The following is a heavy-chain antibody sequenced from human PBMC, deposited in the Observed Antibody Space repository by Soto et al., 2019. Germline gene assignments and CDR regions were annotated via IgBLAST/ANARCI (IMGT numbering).Heavy chain of an antibody. J-gene: IGHJ6*03. D-gene: IGHD2-21*02. CDR3: ARGDTGYYYYYIDG. CDR1: GFTFSSYS. Sequence: EVQLVESGGGLVQPGGSLRLSCAASGFTFSSYSMNWVRQAPGKGLEWVSYISSSSSTIYYADSVKGRFTISRDKAKNSLYLQMNDLRAEDRAVYYCARGDTGYYYYYIDGWGKGTTVTVSS. CDR2: ISSSSSTI. V-gene: IGHV3-48*01.